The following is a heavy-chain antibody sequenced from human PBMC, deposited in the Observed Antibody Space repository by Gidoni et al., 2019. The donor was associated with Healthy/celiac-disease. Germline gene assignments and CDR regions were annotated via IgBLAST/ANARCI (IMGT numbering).Heavy chain of an antibody. V-gene: IGHV2-26*01. Sequence: QVTLKESGPVLVKPTETLTLTCTVSGFSLSNARMGVSWIRQPPGKALEWLAHIFSNDEKSYSTSLKSRLTISKDTSKSQVVLTMTNMDPVDTATYYCARLERSGWSHLDAFDIWGQGTMVTVSS. J-gene: IGHJ3*02. CDR1: GFSLSNARMG. D-gene: IGHD6-19*01. CDR2: IFSNDEK. CDR3: ARLERSGWSHLDAFDI.